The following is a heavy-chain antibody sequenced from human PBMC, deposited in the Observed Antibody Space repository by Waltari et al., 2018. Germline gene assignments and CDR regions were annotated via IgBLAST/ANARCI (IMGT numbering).Heavy chain of an antibody. CDR1: GFSLSTSGVG. CDR3: AHGYCTGGVCDYFDY. J-gene: IGHJ4*02. CDR2: IYWNDDK. D-gene: IGHD2-8*02. V-gene: IGHV2-5*01. Sequence: QITLKESGPTLVKPTQTLTLTCTFSGFSLSTSGVGVGWLRQPPGKAMEWLALIYWNDDKRYSPSLKIRLASTKDTSKNQVVLTMTNIDPVDTATYYCAHGYCTGGVCDYFDYWGQVTLVTVSS.